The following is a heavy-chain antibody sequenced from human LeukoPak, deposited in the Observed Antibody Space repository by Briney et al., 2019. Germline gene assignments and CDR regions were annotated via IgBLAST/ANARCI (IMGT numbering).Heavy chain of an antibody. D-gene: IGHD3-9*01. V-gene: IGHV4-39*02. CDR2: FFYSGST. Sequence: SETLSLTCTVSGGSISSNYYWGWIRQPPGKGLEWIVSFFYSGSTYYNPSLKSRVTISVDTSKNQFSLRLTSVTAADTAVYYCARARGRYIDFLEYWGQGTLITVSS. CDR3: ARARGRYIDFLEY. CDR1: GGSISSNYY. J-gene: IGHJ4*02.